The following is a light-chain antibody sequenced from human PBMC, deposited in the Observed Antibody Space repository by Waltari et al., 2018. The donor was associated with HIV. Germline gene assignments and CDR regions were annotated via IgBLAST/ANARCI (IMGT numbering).Light chain of an antibody. V-gene: IGLV1-40*01. J-gene: IGLJ1*01. CDR2: ENN. Sequence: QSVLTQPPSVSGAPGQRVTISCTGSSSNIGAGYDVHWYQQLPGTAPQLLIYENNNRPSGVPDRFSVSKSGTSASLAITGLQAEDEADYYCQSYDSSLSGYVFGTGTKVTVL. CDR1: SSNIGAGYD. CDR3: QSYDSSLSGYV.